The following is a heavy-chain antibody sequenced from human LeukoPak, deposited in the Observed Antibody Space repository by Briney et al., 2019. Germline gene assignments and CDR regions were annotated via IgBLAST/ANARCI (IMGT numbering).Heavy chain of an antibody. CDR2: IWYDGSNK. CDR1: GFTLSSHG. V-gene: IGHV3-33*06. Sequence: PGRSLRLSCAASGFTLSSHGMHWVRQAPGKGLEWVAVIWYDGSNKYYADSVKGRYTISRDNSKNTLYPQMNSLRAEDTAVYYCANLGGATQDPEAFDIWGQGTMVTVSS. CDR3: ANLGGATQDPEAFDI. D-gene: IGHD1-26*01. J-gene: IGHJ3*02.